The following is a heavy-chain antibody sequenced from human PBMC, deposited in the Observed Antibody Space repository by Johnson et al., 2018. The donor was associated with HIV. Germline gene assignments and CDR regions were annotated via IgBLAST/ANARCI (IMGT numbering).Heavy chain of an antibody. CDR3: AKQHEQLVEPDAFDI. CDR2: IKSKTDGGTT. V-gene: IGHV3-15*01. Sequence: VQLVESGGGLVQPGGSLRLSCAASGFTFDDYGMSWVRQGPGKGLEWVGHIKSKTDGGTTDYAAPVKGRFTISRDDSKNTLYLQMNSLKTEDTGVYYCAKQHEQLVEPDAFDIWGQGTMVTVSS. CDR1: GFTFDDYG. J-gene: IGHJ3*02. D-gene: IGHD6-6*01.